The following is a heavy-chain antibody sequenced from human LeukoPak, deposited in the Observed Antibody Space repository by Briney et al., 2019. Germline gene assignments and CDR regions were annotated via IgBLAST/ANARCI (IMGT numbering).Heavy chain of an antibody. CDR3: ARDQGLDYGDYGKWFDP. Sequence: GASVKLSCKASGGTFSSYAISWVRQAPGQGLEWMGRIIPILGIANYAQKFQGRVTITADKSTSTAYMELSSLRSEDTAVYYCARDQGLDYGDYGKWFDPWGQGTLVTVSS. D-gene: IGHD4-17*01. V-gene: IGHV1-69*04. CDR1: GGTFSSYA. CDR2: IIPILGIA. J-gene: IGHJ5*02.